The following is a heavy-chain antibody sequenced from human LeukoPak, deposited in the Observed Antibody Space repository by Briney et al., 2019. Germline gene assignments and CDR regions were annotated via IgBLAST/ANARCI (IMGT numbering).Heavy chain of an antibody. D-gene: IGHD6-25*01. V-gene: IGHV3-66*01. CDR2: IYSGGST. CDR1: GFTVSSSY. Sequence: GGSLRLSCAASGFTVSSSYMSWVRQAPGKGLEWVSVIYSGGSTYYADSVKGRFTISRDNSKNTLYLQMNSLRAEDTAVYYCARDPASGWFDPWGQGTLVTVSS. CDR3: ARDPASGWFDP. J-gene: IGHJ5*02.